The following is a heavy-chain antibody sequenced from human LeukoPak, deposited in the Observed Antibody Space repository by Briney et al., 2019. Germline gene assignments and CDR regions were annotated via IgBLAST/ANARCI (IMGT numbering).Heavy chain of an antibody. CDR1: GFTVSSNY. V-gene: IGHV3-53*01. Sequence: GGSLRLSCAASGFTVSSNYMSWVRQAPGKGLEWVSVIYSGGSTYYADSVKGRFTISRDNSKSTLYIQMNSLRAEDTAVYYCASLEGMTTRVLPYFDYWGQGTLVTVSS. CDR2: IYSGGST. CDR3: ASLEGMTTRVLPYFDY. J-gene: IGHJ4*02. D-gene: IGHD4-11*01.